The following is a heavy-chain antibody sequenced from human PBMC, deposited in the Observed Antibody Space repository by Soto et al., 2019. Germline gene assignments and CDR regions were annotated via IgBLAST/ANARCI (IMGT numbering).Heavy chain of an antibody. D-gene: IGHD3-16*01. J-gene: IGHJ6*02. V-gene: IGHV1-18*01. CDR3: AMVDNYVTPTPQDI. CDR2: ISPYTGDA. CDR1: GYIFVNYG. Sequence: QVQLVQSGDEMKKPGASVRVSCKASGYIFVNYGIAWVRQAPGQGLEWMGWISPYTGDAHSASKVQGRLTMTTDTSTSTGYMDLWSLTSDDTAVYYCAMVDNYVTPTPQDIWGQGTTVTVSS.